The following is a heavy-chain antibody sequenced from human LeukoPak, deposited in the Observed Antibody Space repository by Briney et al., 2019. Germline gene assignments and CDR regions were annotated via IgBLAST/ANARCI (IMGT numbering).Heavy chain of an antibody. CDR1: GYSFTGYW. J-gene: IGHJ6*03. D-gene: IGHD1-26*01. V-gene: IGHV5-51*01. CDR2: IYPDDSDT. CDR3: ARQRVGASGVYYYYYYIDV. Sequence: LGESLKISCKASGYSFTGYWIAWVRQMPGKGLEWMGIIYPDDSDTRYSPSFQGQVTISADKSNSTAYLQWSSLKASDTAMYYCARQRVGASGVYYYYYYIDVWAKGPRSPSP.